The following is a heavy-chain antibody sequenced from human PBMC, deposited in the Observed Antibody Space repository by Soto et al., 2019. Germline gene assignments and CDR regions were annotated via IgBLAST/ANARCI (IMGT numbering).Heavy chain of an antibody. Sequence: GESLKISCKGSGYSFTSYWIGWVRQMPGKGLEWMGTIYPGDSDTRYSPSFQGQVTISADKSINTAYLQWSSLKASDTAMYYCARPGIAAAGTFGFDYWGQGTLVTVSS. CDR2: IYPGDSDT. CDR3: ARPGIAAAGTFGFDY. J-gene: IGHJ4*02. V-gene: IGHV5-51*01. D-gene: IGHD6-13*01. CDR1: GYSFTSYW.